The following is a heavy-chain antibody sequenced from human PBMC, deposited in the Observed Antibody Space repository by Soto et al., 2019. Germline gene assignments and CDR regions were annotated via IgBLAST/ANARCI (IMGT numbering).Heavy chain of an antibody. D-gene: IGHD1-1*01. J-gene: IGHJ4*02. CDR2: ISWNSGSI. Sequence: GGSLRLSCAASGFTFDDYAMHWVRQAPGKGLEWVSGISWNSGSIGYADSVKGRFTISRDNAKNSLYLQMNSLRAEDTALYYCAKDIAATGTTDYFDYWGQGTLVTVSA. CDR1: GFTFDDYA. CDR3: AKDIAATGTTDYFDY. V-gene: IGHV3-9*01.